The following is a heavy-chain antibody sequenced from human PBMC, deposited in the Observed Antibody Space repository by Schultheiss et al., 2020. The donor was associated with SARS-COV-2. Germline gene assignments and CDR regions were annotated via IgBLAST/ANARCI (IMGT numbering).Heavy chain of an antibody. J-gene: IGHJ6*02. D-gene: IGHD1-7*01. CDR3: ARGTTAFYYYYGMDV. CDR2: IIPIFGTA. CDR1: GGTFSSYA. V-gene: IGHV1-69*13. Sequence: SVKVSCKASGGTFSSYAISWVRQAPGQGLEWMGGIIPIFGTANYAQKFQGRVTITADESTSTAYMELSSLRSEDTAVYYCARGTTAFYYYYGMDVWGQGTTVTVSS.